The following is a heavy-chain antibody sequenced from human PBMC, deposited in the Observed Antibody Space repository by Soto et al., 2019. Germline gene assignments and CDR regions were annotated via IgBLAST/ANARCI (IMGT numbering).Heavy chain of an antibody. Sequence: ASVKVSCKASGYTFTSYAMHWVRQAPGQRIEWMGWINAGNGNTKYSQKFQGRVTITRDTSASTAYMELSSLRSEDTAVYYCATPDRYYDYIWGSTYYFDYWGQGTLVTVSS. CDR2: INAGNGNT. V-gene: IGHV1-3*01. J-gene: IGHJ4*02. D-gene: IGHD3-16*01. CDR3: ATPDRYYDYIWGSTYYFDY. CDR1: GYTFTSYA.